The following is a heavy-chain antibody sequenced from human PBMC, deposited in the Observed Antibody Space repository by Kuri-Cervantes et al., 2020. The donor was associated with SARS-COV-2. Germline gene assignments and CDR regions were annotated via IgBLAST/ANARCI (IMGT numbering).Heavy chain of an antibody. J-gene: IGHJ4*02. V-gene: IGHV4-39*01. CDR3: ARERGYSGYDRGYYFDY. CDR1: GGSISSGSYY. D-gene: IGHD5-12*01. CDR2: IYYSGST. Sequence: SETLSLTCTVSGGSISSGSYYWGWIRRPPGKGLEWIGSIYYSGSTYYNPSLKSRVTISVDTSKNQFPLKLSSVTAADTAVYYCARERGYSGYDRGYYFDYWGQGTLVTVSS.